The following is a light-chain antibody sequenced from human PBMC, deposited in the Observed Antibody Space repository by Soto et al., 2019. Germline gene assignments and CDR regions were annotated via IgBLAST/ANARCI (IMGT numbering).Light chain of an antibody. CDR1: QSVSSN. J-gene: IGKJ4*01. Sequence: EIVMTQSPATLSGSSGERATLSCRASQSVSSNLAWYQQKPGQAPRLLIYGASTRATGIPARFSGSGYGTEFTLTISSLQSEDFAVYYCQQYNNWPLTYGGGTKVDIK. V-gene: IGKV3-15*01. CDR3: QQYNNWPLT. CDR2: GAS.